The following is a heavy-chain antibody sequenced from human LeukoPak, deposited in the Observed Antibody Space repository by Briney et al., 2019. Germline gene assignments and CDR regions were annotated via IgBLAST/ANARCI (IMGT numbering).Heavy chain of an antibody. Sequence: GGSLRLSCVGSGFTFSDYAMNWVRETPGKGLEWISSLGARGDIFYADSVQGRFTISRDNSNNAAHLQMNSLRPEDTAIYYCAKRGPGPVAGSYDFWGQGTLVTVSS. D-gene: IGHD6-19*01. J-gene: IGHJ4*02. CDR3: AKRGPGPVAGSYDF. CDR1: GFTFSDYA. V-gene: IGHV3-23*01. CDR2: LGARGDI.